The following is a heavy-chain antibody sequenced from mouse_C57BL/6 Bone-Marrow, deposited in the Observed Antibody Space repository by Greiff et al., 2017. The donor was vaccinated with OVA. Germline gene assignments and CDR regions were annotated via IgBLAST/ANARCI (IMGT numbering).Heavy chain of an antibody. Sequence: VQLKQSVAELVRPGASVKLSCTASGFNIKNTYMHWVKQRPEQGLEWIGRIDPANGNTKYAPKFQGKATITADPSSNTAYLQLSSLTSEDTAIYYCARRAFYYYGSKKDYYAMDYWGQGTSVTVSS. CDR2: IDPANGNT. J-gene: IGHJ4*01. CDR3: ARRAFYYYGSKKDYYAMDY. CDR1: GFNIKNTY. D-gene: IGHD1-1*01. V-gene: IGHV14-3*01.